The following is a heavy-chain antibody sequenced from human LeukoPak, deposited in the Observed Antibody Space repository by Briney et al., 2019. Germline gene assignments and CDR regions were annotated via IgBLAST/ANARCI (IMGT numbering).Heavy chain of an antibody. V-gene: IGHV2-70*11. CDR1: GFSLSTSGMC. Sequence: SGPALVKPTQTLTLTCTFSGFSLSTSGMCVSWIPQPPGKALEWLARVDWDDDKYYSTSLKTRLTISKDTSKNQVVLTMTNMDPVDTATYYCARIPIAAATGPYYYYYGMDVWGQGTTVTVSS. D-gene: IGHD6-13*01. J-gene: IGHJ6*02. CDR3: ARIPIAAATGPYYYYYGMDV. CDR2: VDWDDDK.